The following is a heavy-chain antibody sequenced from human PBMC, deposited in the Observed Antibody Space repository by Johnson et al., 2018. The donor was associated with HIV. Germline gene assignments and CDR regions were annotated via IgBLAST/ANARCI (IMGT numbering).Heavy chain of an antibody. V-gene: IGHV3-11*04. CDR2: ISSSGGTI. CDR1: RFTFSDYY. Sequence: QMQLVESGGGLVKPGGSLRLSCAASRFTFSDYYMSWIRQTPGKGLEWVSYISSSGGTIYYADSVKGRFSISRDNAKNSLYLQMNSMRAEDTAVYYCARDRCYWDAFDIWGQGTMVIVSS. J-gene: IGHJ3*02. D-gene: IGHD3-10*01. CDR3: ARDRCYWDAFDI.